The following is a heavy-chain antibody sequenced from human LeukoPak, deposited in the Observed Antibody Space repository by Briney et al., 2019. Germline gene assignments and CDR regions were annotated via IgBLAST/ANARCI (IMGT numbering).Heavy chain of an antibody. D-gene: IGHD3-16*02. J-gene: IGHJ4*02. V-gene: IGHV3-74*01. CDR1: GFTFSSCW. CDR3: ARVRGSYRYALDY. CDR2: INSDGSTT. Sequence: GGSLRLSCAASGFTFSSCWMHWVRQAPGEGLVWVSRINSDGSTTNYADSVKGRFTISRDNAKKTLYLQMNSLRAEDTAVYYCARVRGSYRYALDYWGQGTLLTVSS.